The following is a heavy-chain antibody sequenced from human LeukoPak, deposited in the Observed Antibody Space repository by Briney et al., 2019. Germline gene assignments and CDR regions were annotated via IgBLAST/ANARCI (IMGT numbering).Heavy chain of an antibody. CDR3: ARGERKGYCSSTSCYRPNYYYMDV. CDR2: INHSGTT. D-gene: IGHD2-2*01. Sequence: PSETLSLTCAGYGGSFSSYFWTWIRQTPGKGLEWIGEINHSGTTNYNPSLKSRVTISVDTSKNQFSLKLSSVTAADTAVYYCARGERKGYCSSTSCYRPNYYYMDVWGKGTTVTISS. V-gene: IGHV4-34*01. J-gene: IGHJ6*03. CDR1: GGSFSSYF.